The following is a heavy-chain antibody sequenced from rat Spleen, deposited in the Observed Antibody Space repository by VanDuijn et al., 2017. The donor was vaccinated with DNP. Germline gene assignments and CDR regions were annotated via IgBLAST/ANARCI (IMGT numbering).Heavy chain of an antibody. D-gene: IGHD5-1*01. CDR1: RITFSDHN. J-gene: IGHJ2*01. V-gene: IGHV5-20*01. CDR3: TRELGLDY. Sequence: EVQLVESGGGLVQPGRSLKLSCAVSRITFSDHNMAWVRQAPKKGLDWIASISNTGGSTYYPDSVKGRFTISRDNAKSTLYLQMNSLRSEDTATYHCTRELGLDYWGQGVMVTVSS. CDR2: ISNTGGST.